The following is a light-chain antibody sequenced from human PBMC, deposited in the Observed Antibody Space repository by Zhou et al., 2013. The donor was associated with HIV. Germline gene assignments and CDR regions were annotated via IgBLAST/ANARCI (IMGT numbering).Light chain of an antibody. V-gene: IGKV1-27*01. CDR1: QDISSY. CDR2: GAS. J-gene: IGKJ3*01. Sequence: DIQMTQSPSSLSASVGDRVTITCRASQDISSYLAWYQQKPGKVPKLLIYGASTLQSGVPSRFSGSGSGTDFTLTIGSLQPEDVATYYCQKYDSASFTFGPGTKVDIK. CDR3: QKYDSASFT.